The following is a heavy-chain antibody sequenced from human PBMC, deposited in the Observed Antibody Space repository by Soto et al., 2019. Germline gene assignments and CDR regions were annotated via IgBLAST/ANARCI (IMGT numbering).Heavy chain of an antibody. Sequence: SETLSLTCTVSGGSISSYYWSWIRQPPGKGLEWIGYIYYSGSTNYNPSLKSRVTISVDASKNQFSLELNSVTAADTAVYYCARRSLVSGTGGTGDYFDYCGQGTLVTVSS. CDR3: ARRSLVSGTGGTGDYFDY. CDR1: GGSISSYY. J-gene: IGHJ4*02. D-gene: IGHD3-16*01. V-gene: IGHV4-59*08. CDR2: IYYSGST.